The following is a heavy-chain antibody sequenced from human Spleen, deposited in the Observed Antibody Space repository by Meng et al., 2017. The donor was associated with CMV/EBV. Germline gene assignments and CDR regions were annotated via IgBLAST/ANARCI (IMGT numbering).Heavy chain of an antibody. CDR3: ARITYSGSYYIVRGFAFDL. J-gene: IGHJ3*01. CDR1: SVTHY. D-gene: IGHD1-26*01. Sequence: SVTHYWSWIRQPPGKGLEWIGYLYYTGRANYSPSLKRPVTISVDVSRDQFSLTLSSVTAADTAVYYCARITYSGSYYIVRGFAFDLWGQGTMVTVSS. V-gene: IGHV4-61*01. CDR2: LYYTGRA.